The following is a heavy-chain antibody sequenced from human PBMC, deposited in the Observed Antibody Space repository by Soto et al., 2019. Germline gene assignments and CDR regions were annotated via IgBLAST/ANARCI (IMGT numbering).Heavy chain of an antibody. V-gene: IGHV5-51*01. CDR2: IYPGDSDT. D-gene: IGHD3-10*01. CDR3: AILGHYGSGSYYDYYYGMDV. CDR1: GYSFTSYW. J-gene: IGHJ6*02. Sequence: GESLKISCKGSGYSFTSYWIGWVRQMPGKGLEWMGIIYPGDSDTRYSPSFQGQVTISADKSISTAYLQWSSLKASDTAMYYCAILGHYGSGSYYDYYYGMDVWGQGTTVTVSS.